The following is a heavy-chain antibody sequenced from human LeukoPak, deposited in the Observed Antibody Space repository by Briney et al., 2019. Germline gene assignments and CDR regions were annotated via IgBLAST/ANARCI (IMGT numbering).Heavy chain of an antibody. CDR1: GGSISSSSYY. J-gene: IGHJ3*02. D-gene: IGHD3-22*01. V-gene: IGHV4-39*01. Sequence: SETLSLTCTVSGGSISSSSYYWGWIRQPPGKGLEWIGSIYYSGSTYYNPSLKSRVTISVDTSKNQFSLKLSSVTAADTAVYYCARHQSRYYDSSGYYLFGFVDAFDIWGQGTMVTVSS. CDR2: IYYSGST. CDR3: ARHQSRYYDSSGYYLFGFVDAFDI.